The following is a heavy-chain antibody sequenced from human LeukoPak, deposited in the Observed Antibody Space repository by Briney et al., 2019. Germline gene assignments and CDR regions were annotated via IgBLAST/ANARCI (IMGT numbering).Heavy chain of an antibody. CDR3: ARGGDGYNLDYYYYMDV. D-gene: IGHD5-24*01. V-gene: IGHV1-69*06. CDR2: IIPMFGTA. Sequence: SSVKVSCKASGGTFSNYAIRWVRQAPGQGLEWMGGIIPMFGTADYAQNLQGRVTITADKSTSTAYMELSSLRSEDTAVYYCARGGDGYNLDYYYYMDVWGKGTTVTVSS. J-gene: IGHJ6*03. CDR1: GGTFSNYA.